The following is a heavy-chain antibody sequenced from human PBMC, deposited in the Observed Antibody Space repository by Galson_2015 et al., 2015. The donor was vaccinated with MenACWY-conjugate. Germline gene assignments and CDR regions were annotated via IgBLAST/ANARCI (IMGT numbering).Heavy chain of an antibody. V-gene: IGHV1-18*01. CDR1: GYTFTSYG. D-gene: IGHD3-9*01. CDR3: ARRYYDILTGYYTLDY. J-gene: IGHJ4*02. Sequence: SVKVSCKASGYTFTSYGISWVRQAPGQGLEWMGWISAYNGNTNYAQKLQGRVTMTTDTSTSTAYMELRSLRSDDTAVYYCARRYYDILTGYYTLDYWGQGTLATVSS. CDR2: ISAYNGNT.